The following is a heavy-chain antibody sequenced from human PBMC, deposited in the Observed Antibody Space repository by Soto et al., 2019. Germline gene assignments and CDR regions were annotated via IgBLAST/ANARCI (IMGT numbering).Heavy chain of an antibody. CDR1: Y. CDR2: INPSGGYT. Sequence: YLYWPCHSTGQGLEWLGIINPSGGYTTYAQRFLGRVTMTSDTSTSTVHMELGSLTSEDTAVYYCARGGGIVVVTAPYDHWGNGTPVTGSS. V-gene: IGHV1-46*03. J-gene: IGHJ1*01. CDR3: ARGGGIVVVTAPYDH. D-gene: IGHD2-21*02.